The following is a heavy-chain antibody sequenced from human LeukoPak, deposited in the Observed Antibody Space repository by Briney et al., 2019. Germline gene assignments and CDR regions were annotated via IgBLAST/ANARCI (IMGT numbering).Heavy chain of an antibody. CDR3: ARDYLYSSGNYKRSWNYFDM. Sequence: GGSLRLSCAASGFTFSSYSMNWVRQAPGKGLEWVSSISSSSGYIYYADSVRGRFSISTDNAENSMFLRMNSLRAEDTAVYYCARDYLYSSGNYKRSWNYFDMWGKGTMVTVS. J-gene: IGHJ3*02. CDR2: ISSSSGYI. CDR1: GFTFSSYS. V-gene: IGHV3-21*06. D-gene: IGHD3-22*01.